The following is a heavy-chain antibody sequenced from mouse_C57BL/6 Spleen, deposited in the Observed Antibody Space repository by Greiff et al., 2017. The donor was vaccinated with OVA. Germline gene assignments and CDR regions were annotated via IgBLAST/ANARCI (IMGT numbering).Heavy chain of an antibody. J-gene: IGHJ4*01. Sequence: VQLKESGPELVKPGASVKISCKASGYSFTDYNMNWVKQSNGKSLEWIGVINPNYGTTSYNQKFKGKATLTVDQSSSTAYMQLNSLTSEDSAVYYCATYYSNSYAMDYWGQGTSVTVSS. D-gene: IGHD2-5*01. CDR3: ATYYSNSYAMDY. CDR2: INPNYGTT. CDR1: GYSFTDYN. V-gene: IGHV1-39*01.